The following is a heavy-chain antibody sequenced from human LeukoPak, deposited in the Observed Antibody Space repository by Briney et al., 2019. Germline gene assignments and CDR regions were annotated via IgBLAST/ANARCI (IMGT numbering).Heavy chain of an antibody. J-gene: IGHJ4*02. Sequence: ASVKVSCKASGYTLTGYYMHWVRQAPGQGLEWMGWINPNSGGTNYAQKFQGRVTMTRDTSISTAYMELSRLRSDDTAVYYCARMRDYVWGSYRYIDYWGQGTLVIVSS. D-gene: IGHD3-16*02. CDR2: INPNSGGT. CDR1: GYTLTGYY. CDR3: ARMRDYVWGSYRYIDY. V-gene: IGHV1-2*02.